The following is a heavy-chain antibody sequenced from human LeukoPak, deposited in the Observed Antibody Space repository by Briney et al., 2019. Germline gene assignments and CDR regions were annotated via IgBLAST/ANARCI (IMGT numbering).Heavy chain of an antibody. J-gene: IGHJ4*02. Sequence: SETLSLTCAVYGGSFSGYYWSWIRQPPGKGLEWIGEINHSGSTNYNPSLKSRVTISVDTSKNQFSLKLSSVTAADTAVYYCARWMARYYFDYWGQGTLVTVSS. V-gene: IGHV4-34*01. CDR3: ARWMARYYFDY. D-gene: IGHD5-24*01. CDR1: GGSFSGYY. CDR2: INHSGST.